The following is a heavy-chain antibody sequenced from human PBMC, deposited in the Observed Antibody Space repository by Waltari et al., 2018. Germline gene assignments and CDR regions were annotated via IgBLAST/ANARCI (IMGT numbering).Heavy chain of an antibody. CDR1: GYTFTGYY. CDR3: ATGIVVVPAANRGYAFDI. D-gene: IGHD2-2*01. Sequence: QVQLVQSGAEVKKPGASVKVSCKASGYTFTGYYMHWVRQAPGQGLEWMGWINPNRGGTIYAQHFQGRVTMTRDTSISTAYMELSRLRSDDTALYYCATGIVVVPAANRGYAFDIWGQGTMVTVSS. CDR2: INPNRGGT. V-gene: IGHV1-2*02. J-gene: IGHJ3*02.